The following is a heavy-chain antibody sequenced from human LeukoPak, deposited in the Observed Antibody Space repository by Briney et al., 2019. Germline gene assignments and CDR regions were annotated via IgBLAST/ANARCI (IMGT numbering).Heavy chain of an antibody. CDR2: IYYSGST. J-gene: IGHJ4*02. CDR3: ARHDYSNYYSYFDY. D-gene: IGHD4-11*01. V-gene: IGHV4-39*07. Sequence: SETLSLTCTVSGGSISSSSYYWGWIRQPPGKGLVWIGSIYYSGSTYQNPSLKSRVITSVDMSKNQFSLKLSSVTAADTAVYYCARHDYSNYYSYFDYWGQGTLVTVSS. CDR1: GGSISSSSYY.